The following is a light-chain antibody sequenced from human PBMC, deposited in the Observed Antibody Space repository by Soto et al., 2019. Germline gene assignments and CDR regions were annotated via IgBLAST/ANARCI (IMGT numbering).Light chain of an antibody. Sequence: QSALTQPPSVSAAPGQTVTISCYGSGSTIGTNSVSWYQQILGTAPKLLIFDNSTRPSGIPDRFSGSKSGGSATLTIAGLQTGDEGDYFCSSWHNSLRGVVFGGGTKLTVL. CDR1: GSTIGTNS. V-gene: IGLV1-51*01. CDR3: SSWHNSLRGVV. CDR2: DNS. J-gene: IGLJ2*01.